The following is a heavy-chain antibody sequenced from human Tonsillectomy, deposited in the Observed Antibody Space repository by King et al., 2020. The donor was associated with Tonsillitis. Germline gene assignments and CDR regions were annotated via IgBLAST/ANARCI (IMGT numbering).Heavy chain of an antibody. CDR1: GFTFSIYT. Sequence: VQLVESGGGVVQPGRSLRVSCAASGFTFSIYTMLWVRQAPGKGLEWVAVISFDGSNKYYTDSVKGRFTISRDNSKNTLYLQMNSLRAEDTAIYYCARDIEDYGDYVGYFDYWGQGTLVTVSS. D-gene: IGHD4-17*01. CDR3: ARDIEDYGDYVGYFDY. CDR2: ISFDGSNK. J-gene: IGHJ4*02. V-gene: IGHV3-30-3*01.